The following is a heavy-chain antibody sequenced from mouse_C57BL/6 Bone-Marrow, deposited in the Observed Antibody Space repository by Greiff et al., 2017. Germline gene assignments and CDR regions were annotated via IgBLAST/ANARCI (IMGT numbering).Heavy chain of an antibody. Sequence: QVQLQQPGAELVRPGTSVKLSCKASGYTFTSYWMHWVKQRPGQGLEWIGVIDPSDSYTNYNQKFKGKATLTVDTSSSTAYMQLSSLTSEESSVYYCARGGLDYWGQGTSVTVDS. CDR1: GYTFTSYW. V-gene: IGHV1-59*01. CDR3: ARGGLDY. CDR2: IDPSDSYT. J-gene: IGHJ4*01.